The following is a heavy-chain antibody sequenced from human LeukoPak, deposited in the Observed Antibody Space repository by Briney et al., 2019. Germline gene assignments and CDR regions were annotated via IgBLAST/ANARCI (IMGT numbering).Heavy chain of an antibody. J-gene: IGHJ4*02. CDR1: GFTFSSYW. Sequence: GGSLRLSCAASGFTFSSYWMIWVRQAPGKGLEWVANIKQGGSEKYYVDSVKGRFTISRDNAKNSLYLQMNSLRAEDTAVYYCARDATMVRGVIIPFDYWGQGTLVTVSS. CDR2: IKQGGSEK. D-gene: IGHD3-10*01. V-gene: IGHV3-7*01. CDR3: ARDATMVRGVIIPFDY.